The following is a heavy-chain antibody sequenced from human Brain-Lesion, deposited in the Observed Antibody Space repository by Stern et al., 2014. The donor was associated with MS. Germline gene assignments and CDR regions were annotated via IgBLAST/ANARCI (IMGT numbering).Heavy chain of an antibody. CDR2: ISWNSGTI. D-gene: IGHD1-14*01. V-gene: IGHV3-9*01. CDR1: GFTFDDYA. J-gene: IGHJ4*02. Sequence: EVQLEESGGDLVQPGRSVRLSCAAFGFTFDDYAMHWVRQAPGKGLEWVAGISWNSGTIGYADSVKGRFTTSRDNAYSSLYLQMNSLRPEDTALYYCARDITGSSAYFAYWGQGTLVTVSS. CDR3: ARDITGSSAYFAY.